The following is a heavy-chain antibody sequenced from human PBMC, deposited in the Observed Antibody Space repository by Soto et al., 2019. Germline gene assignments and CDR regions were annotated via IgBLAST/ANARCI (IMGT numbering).Heavy chain of an antibody. V-gene: IGHV3-21*04. D-gene: IGHD6-19*01. J-gene: IGHJ4*02. CDR1: GFTFSYYS. CDR2: ISGSSTYI. Sequence: EVQLVESGGGLVKPGESLRVSCAASGFTFSYYSLHWVRQAPGKGLEWFSSISGSSTYIYYADRVKGRFTISRDNAKNSLYLRMDSLRAEETAVYYCARGYGTGLYNSGWSPRYWGQGTLVTVSS. CDR3: ARGYGTGLYNSGWSPRY.